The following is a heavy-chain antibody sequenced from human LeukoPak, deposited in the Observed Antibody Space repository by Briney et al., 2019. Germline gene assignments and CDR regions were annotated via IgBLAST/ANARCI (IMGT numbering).Heavy chain of an antibody. CDR3: ARDTFHPGLIDS. Sequence: GGSLRLSCAASGFTFSRYAMNWVRQAPGKGLEWVSYINTDSSDIHYADSVKGRFTISRDNARNSLYLQLSSLRAEDSAVYYCARDTFHPGLIDSWGQGTLVTVSS. J-gene: IGHJ4*02. CDR1: GFTFSRYA. V-gene: IGHV3-21*05. D-gene: IGHD2-21*01. CDR2: INTDSSDI.